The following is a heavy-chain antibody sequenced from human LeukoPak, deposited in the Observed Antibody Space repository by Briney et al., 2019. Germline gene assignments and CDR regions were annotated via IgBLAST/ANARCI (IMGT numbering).Heavy chain of an antibody. CDR1: GYTFTGYY. V-gene: IGHV1-2*02. J-gene: IGHJ5*02. D-gene: IGHD3-10*01. Sequence: ASVKVSCKASGYTFTGYYMHWVRQAPGQGLEWMGWINPNSGGTNYAQKFQGRVTMTRDTSTSTAYMELSRLRSDDTAVYYCARDRTTMVRGVIITSWFDPWGQGTLVTVSS. CDR3: ARDRTTMVRGVIITSWFDP. CDR2: INPNSGGT.